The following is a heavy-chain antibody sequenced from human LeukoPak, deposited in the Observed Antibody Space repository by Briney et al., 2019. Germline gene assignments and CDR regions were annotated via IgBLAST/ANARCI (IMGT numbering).Heavy chain of an antibody. CDR2: ISGSSIYT. D-gene: IGHD3-22*01. CDR3: VRDISGYYFDY. J-gene: IGHJ4*02. CDR1: GFTFSDYH. Sequence: GGSLRLSCAASGFTFSDYHMTWIRQAPGKGLEGVSYISGSSIYTRYADSVKGRFTISRDNAKNSLYLQMNSLRAEDTAPYYCVRDISGYYFDYWGQGTLVTVSS. V-gene: IGHV3-11*05.